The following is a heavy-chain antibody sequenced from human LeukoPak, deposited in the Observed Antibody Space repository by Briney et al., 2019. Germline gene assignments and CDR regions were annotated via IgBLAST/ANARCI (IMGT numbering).Heavy chain of an antibody. CDR2: IYYSGST. D-gene: IGHD1-26*01. J-gene: IGHJ4*02. V-gene: IGHV4-4*07. CDR3: TYSGSNYPDY. CDR1: GGSISSYY. Sequence: SETLSLTCTVSGGSISSYYWSWIRQPAGKGLEWIGSIYYSGSTNYNPSLKSRVTISLGTSKNQFSLRLSSVTAADTAVYYCTYSGSNYPDYWGQGTLVIVSS.